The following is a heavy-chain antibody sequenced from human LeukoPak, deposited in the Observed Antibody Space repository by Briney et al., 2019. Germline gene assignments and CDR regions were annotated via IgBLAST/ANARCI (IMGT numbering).Heavy chain of an antibody. CDR2: INSDGSST. Sequence: GGSLRLSCAASGFTFSSYWMHWVRQAPGKGLVWVSRINSDGSSTSYADSVKGRFTISRDNSKNTLYLQMNSLRAEDTAVYYCAKDRAINYYDSSGYWGTVDYWGQGTLVTVSS. J-gene: IGHJ4*02. V-gene: IGHV3-74*01. CDR1: GFTFSSYW. CDR3: AKDRAINYYDSSGYWGTVDY. D-gene: IGHD3-22*01.